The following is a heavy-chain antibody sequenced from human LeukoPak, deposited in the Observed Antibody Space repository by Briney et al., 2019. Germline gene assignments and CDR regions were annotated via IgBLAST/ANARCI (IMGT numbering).Heavy chain of an antibody. V-gene: IGHV3-7*03. D-gene: IGHD1-26*01. J-gene: IGHJ3*02. Sequence: GGSLRLSCAASGFIFSTIYMSWVRQTPGQGLEWVANINVDGTAEYYVDSVKGRFTISRDNANNSLYLQMNSLRAEDTAVYYCARDPYRFAFDIWGQGTVVLVSS. CDR3: ARDPYRFAFDI. CDR2: INVDGTAE. CDR1: GFIFSTIY.